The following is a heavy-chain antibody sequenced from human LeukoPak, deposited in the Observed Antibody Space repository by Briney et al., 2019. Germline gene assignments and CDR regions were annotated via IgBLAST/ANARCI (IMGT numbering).Heavy chain of an antibody. J-gene: IGHJ4*02. Sequence: SETLSLTCTVSGGSISSYYWSWIRQPPGKGLEWIGYIYYSGSTNYNPSLKSRVTISVDTSKNQFSLKLSSVTAADTAVYYCARGTYCGGDCYSLGGNYYFDYWGQGTLVTVSS. CDR3: ARGTYCGGDCYSLGGNYYFDY. CDR1: GGSISSYY. D-gene: IGHD2-21*02. CDR2: IYYSGST. V-gene: IGHV4-59*01.